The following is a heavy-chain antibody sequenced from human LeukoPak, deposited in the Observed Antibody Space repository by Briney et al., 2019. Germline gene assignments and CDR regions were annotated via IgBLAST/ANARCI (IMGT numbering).Heavy chain of an antibody. V-gene: IGHV4-31*03. J-gene: IGHJ4*02. D-gene: IGHD3-22*01. CDR2: IYNSGST. CDR3: ARYYYDSSGYYFDN. CDR1: GGSISSGGYS. Sequence: TLSLTCTVSGGSISSGGYSWSWIRQHPGKGLEWIGYIYNSGSTYYNPSLKSRVTISVDTSKNQFSLKLSSVTAADTAVYYCARYYYDSSGYYFDNWGQGTQVTVSS.